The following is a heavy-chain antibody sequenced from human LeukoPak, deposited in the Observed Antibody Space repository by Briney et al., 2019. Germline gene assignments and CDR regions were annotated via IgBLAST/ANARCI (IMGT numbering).Heavy chain of an antibody. CDR1: GGSISSYY. D-gene: IGHD5-24*01. J-gene: IGHJ6*02. Sequence: SETLSLTCTVSGGSISSYYWSWIRQPPGKGLEWIGYIYYSGSTNYNPSLKGRVTISVDTSKNQFSLKLSSVTAADTAVYYCARDSVGDGYNYRDYGMDVWGQGTTVTVSS. V-gene: IGHV4-59*01. CDR3: ARDSVGDGYNYRDYGMDV. CDR2: IYYSGST.